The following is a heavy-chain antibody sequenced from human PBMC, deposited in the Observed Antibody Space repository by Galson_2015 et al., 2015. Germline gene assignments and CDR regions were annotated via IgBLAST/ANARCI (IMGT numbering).Heavy chain of an antibody. CDR3: ARDRAGVPEIEY. Sequence: SLRLSCAASRFTFSTYGMHWGRQAPGKGLEWVAVISYDGSDKYYADSVKGRFTISRDNSKNTLYLQMNSLRADDTAVYYCARDRAGVPEIEYWGQGTLVTVSS. V-gene: IGHV3-30*03. CDR2: ISYDGSDK. CDR1: RFTFSTYG. D-gene: IGHD1-14*01. J-gene: IGHJ4*02.